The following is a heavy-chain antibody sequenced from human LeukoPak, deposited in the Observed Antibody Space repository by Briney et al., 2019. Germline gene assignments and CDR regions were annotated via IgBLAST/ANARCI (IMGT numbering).Heavy chain of an antibody. CDR3: ARVGYYDSSGYGEYGMDV. CDR1: GGSISSGDYY. V-gene: IGHV4-30-4*01. CDR2: IYYSGST. Sequence: SETLSLTCTVSGGSISSGDYYWSWIRQPPGKGLEWIGYIYYSGSTYYNPSLKSRVTISVDTSKNQFSLKLSSVTAADTAVYYCARVGYYDSSGYGEYGMDVWGQGTTVTVSS. J-gene: IGHJ6*02. D-gene: IGHD3-22*01.